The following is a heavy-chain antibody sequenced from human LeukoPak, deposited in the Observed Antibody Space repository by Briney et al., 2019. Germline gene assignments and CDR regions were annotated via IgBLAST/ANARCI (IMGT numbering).Heavy chain of an antibody. CDR2: INQDGSAK. CDR3: ARELSWSGRDY. V-gene: IGHV3-7*01. CDR1: GFTFNKYW. J-gene: IGHJ4*02. D-gene: IGHD3-3*01. Sequence: GGSLRLSCAASGFTFNKYWMTWVRQAPGKGLEWVANINQDGSAKNYLDSVKGRFTISIDRGKNSLYLQMNSLRDEDTAVYYCARELSWSGRDYWGQGTLVTVSS.